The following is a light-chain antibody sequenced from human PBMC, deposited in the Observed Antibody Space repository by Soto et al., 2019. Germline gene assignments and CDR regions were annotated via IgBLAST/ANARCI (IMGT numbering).Light chain of an antibody. CDR1: VLAKKY. CDR3: YSAADNIGV. J-gene: IGLJ3*02. CDR2: KDS. Sequence: SYELTQTSSVSVSPGQTARITCSGDVLAKKYARWFRQKPGQAPVLVIYKDSERPSGIPERFSGSSSGTTVTLTISGAQVEDEADYYCYSAADNIGVFGGGTKLTVL. V-gene: IGLV3-27*01.